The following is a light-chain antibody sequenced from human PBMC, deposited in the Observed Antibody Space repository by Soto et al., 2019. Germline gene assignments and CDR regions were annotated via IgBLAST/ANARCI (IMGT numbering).Light chain of an antibody. CDR3: QQGYRIFQT. CDR1: QNIGSY. Sequence: DIQMTQSPSSLSASVRDTVTITCRASQNIGSYLNWYQQKPGKAPTLLIYAASTLQSGVPSRFSGSGSGTDFNLTISSLNPEDFATYFCQQGYRIFQTVGQGTKLEVK. CDR2: AAS. V-gene: IGKV1-39*01. J-gene: IGKJ1*01.